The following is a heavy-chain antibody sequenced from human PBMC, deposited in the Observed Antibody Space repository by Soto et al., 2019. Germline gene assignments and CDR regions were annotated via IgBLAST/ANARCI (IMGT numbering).Heavy chain of an antibody. CDR1: GYSFTSYG. Sequence: GESLKISCKGSGYSFTSYGIGWVRQMPGKGLEWMGIIYPGDSDTRYSPSFQGQVTISADKSISTAYLQWSSLKASDTAMYYCARHRGLEHPKNYYYYPYMDVWGKGTTVTASS. CDR2: IYPGDSDT. CDR3: ARHRGLEHPKNYYYYPYMDV. D-gene: IGHD1-1*01. V-gene: IGHV5-51*01. J-gene: IGHJ6*03.